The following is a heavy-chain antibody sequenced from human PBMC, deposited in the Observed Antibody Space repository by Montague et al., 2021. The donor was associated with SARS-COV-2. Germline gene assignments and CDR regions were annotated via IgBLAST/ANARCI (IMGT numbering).Heavy chain of an antibody. CDR2: IYYSGST. D-gene: IGHD2-8*01. CDR3: AMRGGVLDAFDI. Sequence: SETLSPTRTVSGGSIRTSSYYWGWIRQPPGKGLDWIGSIYYSGSTYYNPSLKSRVTISVDTSKNQFSLKLSSVTAADTAVYYCAMRGGVLDAFDIWGRGTMVIVSS. J-gene: IGHJ3*02. V-gene: IGHV4-39*01. CDR1: GGSIRTSSYY.